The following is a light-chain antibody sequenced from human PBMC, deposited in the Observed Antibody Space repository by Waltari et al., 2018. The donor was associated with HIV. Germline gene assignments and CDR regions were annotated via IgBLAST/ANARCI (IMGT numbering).Light chain of an antibody. CDR3: SSYSASGTLVL. CDR1: SSDVGASDY. Sequence: QSALTQPASVSGSPGQSISISCSGTSSDVGASDYVSWDHQHPGDAPPHILYGVKRRPSAISNRFAGSKSGNTASLTISGLEVEDEAHYYCSSYSASGTLVLFGGGTRLTVL. J-gene: IGLJ2*01. V-gene: IGLV2-14*01. CDR2: GVK.